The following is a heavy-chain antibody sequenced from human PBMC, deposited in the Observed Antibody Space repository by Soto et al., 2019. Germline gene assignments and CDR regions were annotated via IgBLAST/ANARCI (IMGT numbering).Heavy chain of an antibody. J-gene: IGHJ4*02. D-gene: IGHD3-10*01. Sequence: VQLVESGGGVVQPGGSLRLSCAASGFTFGTYAMHWVRQPPGKGLEWLAVISYDGLNKYYADSVKGRFTISRDNSRDTVYLQMNSLRVEDTALYYCARGESIKVDDYWGQGTLVTVSS. CDR1: GFTFGTYA. CDR2: ISYDGLNK. CDR3: ARGESIKVDDY. V-gene: IGHV3-30-3*01.